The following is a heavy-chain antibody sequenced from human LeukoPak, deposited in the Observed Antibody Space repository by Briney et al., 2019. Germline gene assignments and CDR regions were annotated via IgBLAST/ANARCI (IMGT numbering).Heavy chain of an antibody. CDR3: STGSGHAFDI. Sequence: GGSLRLSCAASGFTFSSYWMHWVRQVAGKGLVWVSRINSDGSSTSYADSVKGGFTISRDNAKNTLYVQMNSLRAEDTAVYYCSTGSGHAFDIWGRGTMVTVSS. J-gene: IGHJ3*02. CDR2: INSDGSST. V-gene: IGHV3-74*01. D-gene: IGHD3-10*01. CDR1: GFTFSSYW.